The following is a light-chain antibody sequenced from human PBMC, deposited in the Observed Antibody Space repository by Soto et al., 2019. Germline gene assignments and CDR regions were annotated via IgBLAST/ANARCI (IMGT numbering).Light chain of an antibody. Sequence: AIRMTQSPSSFSAATGDSVTITCRASQGISSYLAWYQQKPGRAPKLLIYAASTLQSGVPSRFSGSGSGTDFTLTISCLQSEDFATYYCQQYYRYPLTFGAGTKVEIK. CDR1: QGISSY. V-gene: IGKV1-8*01. J-gene: IGKJ4*01. CDR3: QQYYRYPLT. CDR2: AAS.